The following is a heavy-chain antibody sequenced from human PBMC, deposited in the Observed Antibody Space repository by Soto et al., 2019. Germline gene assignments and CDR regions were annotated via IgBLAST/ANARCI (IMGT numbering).Heavy chain of an antibody. CDR3: VKGSRPSPNVSGLIYGRY. Sequence: GSLRLSCAASGFSFPNYAMTWVRQAPGQGLEWVSSISDVGAATYSADSVKGRFTISRDDSRNTLYLQMDNLRAEDTAVYFCVKGSRPSPNVSGLIYGRYWGQGTQVTSPQ. CDR2: ISDVGAAT. D-gene: IGHD6-19*01. J-gene: IGHJ4*02. V-gene: IGHV3-23*01. CDR1: GFSFPNYA.